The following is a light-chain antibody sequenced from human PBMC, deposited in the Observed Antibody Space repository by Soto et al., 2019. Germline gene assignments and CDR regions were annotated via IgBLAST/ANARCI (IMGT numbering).Light chain of an antibody. J-gene: IGKJ1*01. Sequence: EIVMTQSPATLSVSPGERATLSCRASQSVSSNLAWYQQKGGQAPRLLIYGASTRATGIPARFSGSGSGTEFTLTISSLQSEDFAVYFCQQFNNWPHTFGQGTKVDIK. V-gene: IGKV3-15*01. CDR1: QSVSSN. CDR2: GAS. CDR3: QQFNNWPHT.